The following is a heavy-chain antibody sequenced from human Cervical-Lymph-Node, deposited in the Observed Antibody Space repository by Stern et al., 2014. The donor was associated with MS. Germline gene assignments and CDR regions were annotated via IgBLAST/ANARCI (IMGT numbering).Heavy chain of an antibody. CDR2: IIPMFGTA. Sequence: VQLVESGAEVKKPGSSLRVSCKASGGTFSSYAISWVRQTPGQGLEVMGGIIPMFGTANYAQKFQGRVTITADASTSTAYMEVSSLRSDDTAVYYCATSAGELTPEAVWGQGTTVTVFS. D-gene: IGHD1-26*01. CDR1: GGTFSSYA. CDR3: ATSAGELTPEAV. V-gene: IGHV1-69*01. J-gene: IGHJ6*02.